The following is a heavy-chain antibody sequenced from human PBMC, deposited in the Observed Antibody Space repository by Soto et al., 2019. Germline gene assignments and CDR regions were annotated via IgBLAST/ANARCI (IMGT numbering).Heavy chain of an antibody. D-gene: IGHD4-17*01. CDR3: ARDPHDYGDYVRLFFDY. V-gene: IGHV3-21*01. CDR2: ISSSSGYI. J-gene: IGHJ4*02. CDR1: GVTFTSYS. Sequence: VSLRLSCAASGVTFTSYSMKWVRQAPGKRLEWVSSISSSSGYIYYADSVKGRFTISRDNAKNSLYLQMNSLRAEDTAVYYYARDPHDYGDYVRLFFDYWGQGTLVTVSS.